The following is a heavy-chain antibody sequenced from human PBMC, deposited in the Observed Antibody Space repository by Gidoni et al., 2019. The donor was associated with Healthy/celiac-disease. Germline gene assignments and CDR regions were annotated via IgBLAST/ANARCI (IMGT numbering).Heavy chain of an antibody. J-gene: IGHJ6*02. D-gene: IGHD6-13*01. V-gene: IGHV3-33*01. Sequence: QVQLVESGGGVVQPGRFVHLSCAASGSTFSSYGMHWVRQAPGKGREWVAVLWYDGSNKYYADSVKGRFTISRDKSKNTLYRQMNSRRAENTAVYYCARDSSSWYPHLYGMDVWGQGTTVTVSS. CDR1: GSTFSSYG. CDR2: LWYDGSNK. CDR3: ARDSSSWYPHLYGMDV.